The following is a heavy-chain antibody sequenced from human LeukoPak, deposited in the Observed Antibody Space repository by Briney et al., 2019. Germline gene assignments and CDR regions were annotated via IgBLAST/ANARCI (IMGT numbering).Heavy chain of an antibody. Sequence: GGSLRLSCTASGFTFDYYITWIRQAPGKGLDRVAYISSSGTATYYADSVKGRFTISRDNAKNSLYLQMDSLKAEDTAMYYCARPARSGIYYPDAFENWGQGTMVTVSS. J-gene: IGHJ3*02. D-gene: IGHD3-10*01. CDR2: ISSSGTAT. V-gene: IGHV3-11*04. CDR3: ARPARSGIYYPDAFEN. CDR1: GFTFDYY.